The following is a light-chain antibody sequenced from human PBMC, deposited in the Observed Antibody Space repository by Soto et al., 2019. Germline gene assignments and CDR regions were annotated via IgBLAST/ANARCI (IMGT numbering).Light chain of an antibody. J-gene: IGKJ4*01. CDR2: DAS. CDR1: QSVNSN. V-gene: IGKV3-15*01. CDR3: QQYNNWPLG. Sequence: EIMMTQSPSTLSVSPGERATLSCRASQSVNSNLAWYQQKPGQAPRLLMYDASTRATGIAARFSGSGSGTEFTLTISSLQSEDFAVYYCQQYNNWPLGFGGGTKVDIK.